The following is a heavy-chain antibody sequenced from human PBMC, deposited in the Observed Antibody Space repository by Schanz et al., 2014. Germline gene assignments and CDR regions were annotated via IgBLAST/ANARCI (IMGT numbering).Heavy chain of an antibody. CDR1: GYTFTSYG. CDR3: VRVPSRDVSVDL. Sequence: QVQLVQSGAEVKKPGASVKVSCKASGYTFTSYGISWVRQAPGQGLEWLGWIRPDNGHTTYSQKVRDRVIFTTDTSASTAYMELRSLRSDDTAHYYCVRVPSRDVSVDLWGRGTLVTVSS. J-gene: IGHJ2*01. D-gene: IGHD3-16*01. CDR2: IRPDNGHT. V-gene: IGHV1-18*01.